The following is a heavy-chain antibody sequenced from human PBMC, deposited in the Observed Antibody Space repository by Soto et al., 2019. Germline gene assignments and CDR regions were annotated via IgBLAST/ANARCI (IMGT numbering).Heavy chain of an antibody. Sequence: GGSLRLSCAASGFTFSSYSMHWVRQAPGKGLEWVAAMSYDGNSKYFADSVKGRFTISRDNSKNTLSLQMNSLGAEDSAVYYCAKGRTVRDHDDFDLWGQGTLVTVSS. J-gene: IGHJ4*02. CDR1: GFTFSSYS. CDR3: AKGRTVRDHDDFDL. V-gene: IGHV3-30-3*01. D-gene: IGHD2-21*01. CDR2: MSYDGNSK.